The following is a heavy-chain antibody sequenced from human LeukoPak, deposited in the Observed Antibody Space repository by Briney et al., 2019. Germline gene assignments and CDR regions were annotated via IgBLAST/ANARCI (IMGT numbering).Heavy chain of an antibody. CDR3: ARGENRGYCSGGSCYLNWFDP. Sequence: GASVKVSCKASGGTFSSYAISWERPAPGQGLEWMGRIIPIFGTANYAQKFQGRVRITTDKSTSTPYMELSSLRSEDTAVYYCARGENRGYCSGGSCYLNWFDPWGQGTLVTVSS. D-gene: IGHD2-15*01. CDR2: IIPIFGTA. J-gene: IGHJ5*02. CDR1: GGTFSSYA. V-gene: IGHV1-69*05.